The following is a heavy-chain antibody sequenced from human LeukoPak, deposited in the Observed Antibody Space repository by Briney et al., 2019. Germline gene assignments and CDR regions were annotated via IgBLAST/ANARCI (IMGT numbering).Heavy chain of an antibody. D-gene: IGHD3-3*01. Sequence: ASVKVSCKASGYIFTTYTINWVRQAPGQGLEWMGWINTNTGNPTYAQGFAGRFVFSLDTSVTTAYLQINSLKAEDTAVYYCARDRDFLGGNYGGDFDYWGRGTLVTVSP. J-gene: IGHJ4*02. V-gene: IGHV7-4-1*02. CDR3: ARDRDFLGGNYGGDFDY. CDR2: INTNTGNP. CDR1: GYIFTTYT.